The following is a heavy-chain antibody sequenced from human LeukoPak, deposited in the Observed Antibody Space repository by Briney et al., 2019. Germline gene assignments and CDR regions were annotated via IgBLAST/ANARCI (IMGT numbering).Heavy chain of an antibody. CDR2: ISGGGGST. V-gene: IGHV3-23*01. J-gene: IGHJ4*02. D-gene: IGHD1-26*01. Sequence: GGSLRLSCAASGFTFTSYSMNWVRQAPGKGREWVSTISGGGGSTYYADSVKGRFTISRDNSKNTLYLQVNSLRAEDTAVYYCAKGGKWDVTPFDYWGQGTLVTVSS. CDR1: GFTFTSYS. CDR3: AKGGKWDVTPFDY.